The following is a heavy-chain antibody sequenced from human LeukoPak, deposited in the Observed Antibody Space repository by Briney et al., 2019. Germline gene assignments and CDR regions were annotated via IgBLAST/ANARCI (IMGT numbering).Heavy chain of an antibody. CDR1: GFTFSFYA. J-gene: IGHJ3*02. CDR3: AKGYGSGILDAFDI. V-gene: IGHV3-23*01. CDR2: ISASGGST. Sequence: GGSLRLSCVASGFTFSFYAMTWVRQAPGKGLEWVSLISASGGSTYYADSVKGRFTISRDNSKNTLYLQMNSLRAEDTAVYYCAKGYGSGILDAFDIWGQGTMVTVSS. D-gene: IGHD3-10*01.